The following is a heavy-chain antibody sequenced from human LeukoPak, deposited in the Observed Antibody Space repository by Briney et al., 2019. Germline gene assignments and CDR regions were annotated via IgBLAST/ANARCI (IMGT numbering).Heavy chain of an antibody. CDR2: ISSSSSYI. CDR3: ARVLFGYSYGYYFDY. CDR1: GFTFSSYS. Sequence: GSLRLSCAASGFTFSSYSMNWVRQAPGKGLEWVSSISSSSSYIYYADSVKGRFTISRDNAKNSLYLQMNSLRAEDTAVYYCARVLFGYSYGYYFDYWGQGALVTVSS. V-gene: IGHV3-21*04. J-gene: IGHJ4*02. D-gene: IGHD5-18*01.